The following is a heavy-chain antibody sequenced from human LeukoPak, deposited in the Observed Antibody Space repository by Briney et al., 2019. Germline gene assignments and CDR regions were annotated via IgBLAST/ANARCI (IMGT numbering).Heavy chain of an antibody. CDR3: ARGGPATGTLGYYGLDV. CDR2: TYYRSKWYI. V-gene: IGHV6-1*01. D-gene: IGHD6-13*01. Sequence: SHTLSLTCGISGDSVSSNSAAWNWIRQSPSRGLEWLGRTYYRSKWYIDYAVSVKSRITINPDTSKNQFSLQLKSVTPEDTAVYYCARGGPATGTLGYYGLDVWGQGTTITVSS. J-gene: IGHJ6*02. CDR1: GDSVSSNSAA.